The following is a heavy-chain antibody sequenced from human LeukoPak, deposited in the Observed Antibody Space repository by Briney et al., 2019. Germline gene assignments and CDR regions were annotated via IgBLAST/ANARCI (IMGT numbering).Heavy chain of an antibody. V-gene: IGHV3-23*01. J-gene: IGHJ6*02. Sequence: GGSLRLSCVASGFTFSSYVMSWVRQAPGKGLEWVSGISGSGGTTFYADSVKGRFTISRDNSKNTLYVQINSLRAEDTAVYYCARRPSATAYYGMDVWGQGTTVTVSS. CDR2: ISGSGGTT. CDR3: ARRPSATAYYGMDV. D-gene: IGHD6-25*01. CDR1: GFTFSSYV.